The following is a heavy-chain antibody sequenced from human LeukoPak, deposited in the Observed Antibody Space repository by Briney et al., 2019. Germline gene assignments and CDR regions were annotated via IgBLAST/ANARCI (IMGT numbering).Heavy chain of an antibody. D-gene: IGHD6-19*01. CDR2: IYSGGST. J-gene: IGHJ4*02. V-gene: IGHV3-53*01. Sequence: PGGSLRLSCAASGFTVSSNYMSWVRQAPGKGLEWVSVIYSGGSTYYAGSVKGRFTISRDNSKNTLYLQMNSLRAEDTAVYYCARGASGSDWSLLDYWGQGTLVTVSS. CDR1: GFTVSSNY. CDR3: ARGASGSDWSLLDY.